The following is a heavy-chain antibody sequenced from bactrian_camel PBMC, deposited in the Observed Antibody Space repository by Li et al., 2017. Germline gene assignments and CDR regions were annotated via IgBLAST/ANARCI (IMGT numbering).Heavy chain of an antibody. V-gene: IGHV3S19*01. CDR3: AADLTWVASPDVTFSANFGY. CDR2: IFTGGGGP. CDR1: GFTSSSYY. Sequence: VQLVGSGGGLVQPGGSLRLSCAVNGFTSSSYYIYWVRQAPGKGLEWVSSIFTGGGGPYYADSVKGRFTLSKDTAKNTLFLQMSNLVPEDSAVYFCAADLTWVASPDVTFSANFGYWGQGTQVTVS. J-gene: IGHJ6*01. D-gene: IGHD1*01.